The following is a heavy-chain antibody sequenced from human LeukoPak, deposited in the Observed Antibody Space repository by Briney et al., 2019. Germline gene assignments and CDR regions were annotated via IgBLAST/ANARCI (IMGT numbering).Heavy chain of an antibody. CDR3: ARDRDHSLDY. V-gene: IGHV4-59*01. Sequence: SETLSLTCTVSGGSISSYYWSWIRQPPGKGLEWIGYIYYSGSTNYNPSLKSRVTISVDTSKNQFSLKLSSVTAADTAVYYCARDRDHSLDYWGQGTLVTVSS. CDR2: IYYSGST. D-gene: IGHD2-21*02. CDR1: GGSISSYY. J-gene: IGHJ4*02.